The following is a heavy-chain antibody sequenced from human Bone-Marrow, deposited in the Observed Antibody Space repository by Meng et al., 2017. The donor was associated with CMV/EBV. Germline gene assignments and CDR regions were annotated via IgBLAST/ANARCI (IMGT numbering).Heavy chain of an antibody. CDR2: IDWDDDK. Sequence: SGPTLVKPTQTLTLTCTFSGFSLSTSGMCVSWVRQPPGKALEWLALIDWDDDKYYSTSLKTRLTISKDTSKNQVVLTMTNMYPVDTATYYCARFEPYYYDSSGYSDGAFDIWGQGTMVTVSS. CDR3: ARFEPYYYDSSGYSDGAFDI. CDR1: GFSLSTSGMC. D-gene: IGHD3-22*01. V-gene: IGHV2-70*20. J-gene: IGHJ3*02.